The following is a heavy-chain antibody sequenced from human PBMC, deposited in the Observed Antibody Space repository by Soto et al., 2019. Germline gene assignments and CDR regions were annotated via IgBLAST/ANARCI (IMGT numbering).Heavy chain of an antibody. CDR1: GYTFTSHG. D-gene: IGHD3-10*01. J-gene: IGHJ6*03. CDR2: ISAENGDT. Sequence: QVQLVQSGAEVKKPGASVKVSCKASGYTFTSHGISWVRQAPGQGLEWMAWISAENGDTNYEQKRQGRVNVTTDSSTSTAYMELRSLRSDDTAVYYCARMVGGSNIDCYCYVDVWGKGSTVTVYS. CDR3: ARMVGGSNIDCYCYVDV. V-gene: IGHV1-18*01.